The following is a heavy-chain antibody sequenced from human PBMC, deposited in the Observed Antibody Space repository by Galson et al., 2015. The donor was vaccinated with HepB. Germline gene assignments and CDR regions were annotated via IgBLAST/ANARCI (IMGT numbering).Heavy chain of an antibody. CDR2: ISSSSSYI. J-gene: IGHJ4*02. CDR1: GFTFSSYS. Sequence: SLRLSCAASGFTFSSYSMNWVRQAPGKGLEWVSSISSSSSYIYYADSVKGRFTISRDNAKNSLYLQMNSLRAEDTAVYYCARVHPFCSSTSCYLDYWGQGPLVTASS. CDR3: ARVHPFCSSTSCYLDY. V-gene: IGHV3-21*01. D-gene: IGHD2-2*01.